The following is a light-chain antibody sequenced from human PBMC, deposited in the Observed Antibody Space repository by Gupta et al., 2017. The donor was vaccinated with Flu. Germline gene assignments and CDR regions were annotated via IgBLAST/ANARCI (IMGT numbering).Light chain of an antibody. CDR2: SAS. J-gene: IGKJ2*01. CDR1: QSVDSNK. V-gene: IGKV3-20*01. Sequence: GPLALSPGARATVSCRVSQSVDSNKVAWYQQKPDHAPSPLMLSASSRAAGLPDRFSGSASGTYFTLTISILDPEDFAVYCCQQCSSSPHTFGQGTKLEIK. CDR3: QQCSSSPHT.